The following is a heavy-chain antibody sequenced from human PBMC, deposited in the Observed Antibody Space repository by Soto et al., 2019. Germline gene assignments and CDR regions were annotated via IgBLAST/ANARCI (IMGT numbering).Heavy chain of an antibody. Sequence: QVQLVQSGAEVKKPGSSVKVSCKASGGTFSTYAISWMRQAPGQGLEWMGGIIPMFGMANYAQNFQGRVTITAAESTSTAYMELSNLSSADTAVYYCAREPSPYSAGDCYFYVFGIWGQGTQVPVSS. CDR2: IIPMFGMA. CDR1: GGTFSTYA. CDR3: AREPSPYSAGDCYFYVFGI. D-gene: IGHD2-21*02. V-gene: IGHV1-69*01. J-gene: IGHJ3*02.